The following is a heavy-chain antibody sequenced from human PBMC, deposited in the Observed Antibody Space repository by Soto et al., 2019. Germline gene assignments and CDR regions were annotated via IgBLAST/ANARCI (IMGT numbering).Heavy chain of an antibody. D-gene: IGHD4-17*01. J-gene: IGHJ4*02. V-gene: IGHV1-24*01. CDR1: GYTLTELS. CDR2: FDPEDGET. Sequence: ASVKVSCKVSGYTLTELSMHWVRQAPGKGLEWMGGFDPEDGETIYAQKFQGRVTITADESTTTAYMELSSLRSEDTAVYYCAREGYGDYGKPLDYWGQGTLVTVSS. CDR3: AREGYGDYGKPLDY.